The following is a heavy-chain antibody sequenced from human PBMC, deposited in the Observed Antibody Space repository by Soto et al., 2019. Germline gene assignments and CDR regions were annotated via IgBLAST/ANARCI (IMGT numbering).Heavy chain of an antibody. Sequence: QVQLVQSGAEVKKPGSPLKVSCKASGDSFSTYAINWVRQAPGQGLEWMGGIIPVFGRANYAQKFQGRVTITADESTSTAYMELNSLRSEDTALYYRARTLAFSSGWYVFGYWGQGTLVTVSS. V-gene: IGHV1-69*01. D-gene: IGHD6-19*01. CDR3: ARTLAFSSGWYVFGY. J-gene: IGHJ4*02. CDR1: GDSFSTYA. CDR2: IIPVFGRA.